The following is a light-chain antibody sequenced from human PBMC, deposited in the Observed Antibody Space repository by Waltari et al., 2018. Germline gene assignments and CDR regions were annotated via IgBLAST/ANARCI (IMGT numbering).Light chain of an antibody. CDR2: EVN. CDR1: SSDVGGYNY. J-gene: IGLJ1*01. V-gene: IGLV2-8*01. CDR3: SSYAGSNNYV. Sequence: QSALTQPPSASGSPGQSVTIHCTGTSSDVGGYNYVPWYQQHPGKAPKLLIYEVNKRPSGVPDRFSGSKSGNTASLTVSGLQTEDEADYYCSSYAGSNNYVFGTGTKVTVL.